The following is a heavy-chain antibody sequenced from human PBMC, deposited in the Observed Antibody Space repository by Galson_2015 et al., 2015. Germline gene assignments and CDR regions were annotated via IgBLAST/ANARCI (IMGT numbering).Heavy chain of an antibody. Sequence: SLRLSCAASGFTFSNYGMHWVRQAPGKGLEWVAVIWYDGSNEDYGDSVKGRFTISRDNSKNTLYLQMNSLGAEDTALYYCARRQYNGGYYIDYWGQGTLVTVSS. CDR2: IWYDGSNE. CDR1: GFTFSNYG. CDR3: ARRQYNGGYYIDY. J-gene: IGHJ4*02. V-gene: IGHV3-33*01. D-gene: IGHD1-14*01.